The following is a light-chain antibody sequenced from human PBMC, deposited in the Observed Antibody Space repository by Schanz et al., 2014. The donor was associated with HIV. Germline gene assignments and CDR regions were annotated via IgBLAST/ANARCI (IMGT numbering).Light chain of an antibody. CDR3: QSYDSNLGGLRV. V-gene: IGLV1-40*01. J-gene: IGLJ3*02. CDR1: SSNIGAGYD. CDR2: GNS. Sequence: QSVLTQPPSVSGAPGQRVTISCTGSSSNIGAGYDVHWYQQLPGTAPKLLIYGNSNRPSGVPDRISGSRSATSASLAITGLQAEDEADYYCQSYDSNLGGLRVFGGGTKVTVL.